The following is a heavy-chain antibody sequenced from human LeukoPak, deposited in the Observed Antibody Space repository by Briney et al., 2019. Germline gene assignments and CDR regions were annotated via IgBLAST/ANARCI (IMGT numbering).Heavy chain of an antibody. CDR3: ARLSYDSGTHYTCYEY. D-gene: IGHD3-10*01. V-gene: IGHV3-66*04. CDR2: IYSGGST. Sequence: PGGSLRLSCAASEFSVGSNYMTWVRQAPGKGLEWVSLIYSGGSTYYADSVKGRFTISRYNSKNTLYLQMNSLRADDTAVYYCARLSYDSGTHYTCYEYWGQGTLVTVSS. CDR1: EFSVGSNY. J-gene: IGHJ4*02.